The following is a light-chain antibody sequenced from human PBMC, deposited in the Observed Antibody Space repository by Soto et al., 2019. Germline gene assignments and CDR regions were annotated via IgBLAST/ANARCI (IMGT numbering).Light chain of an antibody. CDR2: GAS. V-gene: IGKV3-20*01. J-gene: IGKJ1*01. CDR1: QSVAANY. CDR3: QQYDSSGT. Sequence: EIVMTQSTATLSVTPGERATLSCRASQSVAANYLAWYQQKRGQAPRLLIYGASSRATGIPDRFSGSGSGTDFTLTFSSLGPEDFAVYYCQQYDSSGTFGQGTKVDIK.